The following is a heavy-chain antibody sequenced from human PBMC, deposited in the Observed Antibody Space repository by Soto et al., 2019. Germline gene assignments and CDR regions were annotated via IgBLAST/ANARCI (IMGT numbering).Heavy chain of an antibody. CDR3: ARDRPGAGSSAKFDP. Sequence: ASVKVSCKASGYTFTSYGISWVRQAPGQGLEWMGWISAYNGNTNYAQKLQGRVTMTTDKSTSTAYMELRSLRSDDTAVYYCARDRPGAGSSAKFDPWGQGTPATVSS. D-gene: IGHD2-2*01. J-gene: IGHJ5*02. CDR1: GYTFTSYG. CDR2: ISAYNGNT. V-gene: IGHV1-18*01.